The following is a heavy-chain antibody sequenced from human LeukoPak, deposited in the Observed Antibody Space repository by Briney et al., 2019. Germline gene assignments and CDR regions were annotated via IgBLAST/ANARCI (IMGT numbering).Heavy chain of an antibody. CDR1: GYTFTSYY. Sequence: ASVKVSCKASGYTFTSYYMHWVRQAPGQGLEWMGIINPSGGSTSYAQKFQGRVTITADKSTSTAYMELSSLGSEDTAVYYCARDVRGVTIVLSYYFDYWGQGTLVTVSS. CDR3: ARDVRGVTIVLSYYFDY. J-gene: IGHJ4*02. V-gene: IGHV1-46*01. D-gene: IGHD3-10*02. CDR2: INPSGGST.